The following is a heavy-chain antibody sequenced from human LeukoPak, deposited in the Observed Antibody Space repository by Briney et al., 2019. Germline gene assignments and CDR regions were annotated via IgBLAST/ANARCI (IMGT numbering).Heavy chain of an antibody. Sequence: PGRSLRLSCAASGFTFSSYAMHWVRQAPGKGLEWVAVISYDGSNKYYADSVKGRFTISRDNSKNTLYLQMNSLRAEDTAVYYCARDSRKWEDSYYYYYGMDVWGQGTTVTVSS. CDR3: ARDSRKWEDSYYYYYGMDV. V-gene: IGHV3-30-3*01. CDR2: ISYDGSNK. D-gene: IGHD1-26*01. J-gene: IGHJ6*02. CDR1: GFTFSSYA.